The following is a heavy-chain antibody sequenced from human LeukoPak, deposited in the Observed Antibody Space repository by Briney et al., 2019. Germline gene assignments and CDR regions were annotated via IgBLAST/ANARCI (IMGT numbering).Heavy chain of an antibody. Sequence: KPGGSLRLSCAASGFTFSDYYMSWIRQAPGKGLEWVSYISSSGSTIYYADSVKGRFTISRDNSKNTLYLQMNSLRAEDTAVYYCAKRVDTAMAEFDYWGQGTLVTVSS. D-gene: IGHD5-18*01. CDR1: GFTFSDYY. CDR2: ISSSGSTI. V-gene: IGHV3-11*01. CDR3: AKRVDTAMAEFDY. J-gene: IGHJ4*02.